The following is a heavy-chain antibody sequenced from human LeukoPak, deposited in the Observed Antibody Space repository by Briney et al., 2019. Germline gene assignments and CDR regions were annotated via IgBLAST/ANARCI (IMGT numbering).Heavy chain of an antibody. V-gene: IGHV4-39*07. Sequence: MSSETLSLTCTVSGGSISSSSYYWGWIRQPPGKGLEWIGSIYYSGSTYYNPSLKSRVTISVDTSKNQFSLKLSSVTAADTAVYYCGSGDPEYFQHWGQGTLVTVSS. CDR3: GSGDPEYFQH. D-gene: IGHD2-21*01. CDR1: GGSISSSSYY. CDR2: IYYSGST. J-gene: IGHJ1*01.